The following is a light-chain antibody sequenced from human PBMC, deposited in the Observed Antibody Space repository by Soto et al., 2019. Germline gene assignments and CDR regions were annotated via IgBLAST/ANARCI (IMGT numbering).Light chain of an antibody. CDR3: QQLNSDWYA. CDR1: QGISTY. V-gene: IGKV1-9*01. CDR2: GAS. Sequence: DIQLTQSPFFLSASVGDRVTITCRASQGISTYLAWYLQRPGKAPKLLIYGASTLQSGVPSRFSGSGSGTEFTLTISSLQPEDFGTDYCQQLNSDWYAFGQGTKLEIK. J-gene: IGKJ2*01.